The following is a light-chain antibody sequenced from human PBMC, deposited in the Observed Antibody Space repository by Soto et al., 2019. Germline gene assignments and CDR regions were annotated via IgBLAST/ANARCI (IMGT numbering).Light chain of an antibody. Sequence: EIVLTQSPGTLSLSPGEGATLSCRASQSVSSSYLAWYQQKPGQAPRLLIYGVSSRATGIPDRFSGSGSGTDFTLTISRLAPEDFAVYYCQQYGSSPWTFGQGTKVEIK. CDR3: QQYGSSPWT. J-gene: IGKJ1*01. CDR2: GVS. CDR1: QSVSSSY. V-gene: IGKV3-20*01.